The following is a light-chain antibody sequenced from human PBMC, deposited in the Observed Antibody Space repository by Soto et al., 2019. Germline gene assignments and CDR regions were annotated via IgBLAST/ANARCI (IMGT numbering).Light chain of an antibody. J-gene: IGLJ1*01. V-gene: IGLV1-44*01. CDR2: SNN. CDR3: AAWDDSLNGLYV. CDR1: SSNIGSNT. Sequence: LTQPPSASGTPGQRVTISCSGSSSNIGSNTVNWYQQLPGTAPKLLIYSNNQRPSGVPDRFSGSKSGTSASLAISGLQSEDEADYYCAAWDDSLNGLYVFGTGTKVTVL.